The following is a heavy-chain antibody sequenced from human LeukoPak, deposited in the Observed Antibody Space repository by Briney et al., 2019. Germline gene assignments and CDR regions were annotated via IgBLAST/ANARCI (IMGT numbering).Heavy chain of an antibody. CDR2: IRYDGNNK. CDR3: AKNGPDYIWGNYLDY. J-gene: IGHJ4*02. CDR1: GFTFSTYG. V-gene: IGHV3-30*02. Sequence: PRGSLRLSCAASGFTFSTYGMHWVRQAPGKGLEWVAFIRYDGNNKYYADSVKGRFTISRDNSKNMLYLEMKSLRPEDTAVYYCAKNGPDYIWGNYLDYWGQGTLVTVSS. D-gene: IGHD3-16*01.